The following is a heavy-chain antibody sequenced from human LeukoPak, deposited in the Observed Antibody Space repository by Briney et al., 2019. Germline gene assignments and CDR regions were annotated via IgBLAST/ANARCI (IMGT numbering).Heavy chain of an antibody. D-gene: IGHD6-19*01. J-gene: IGHJ4*02. CDR2: VSYDGGNR. CDR3: AREWTYSSGWSASGY. CDR1: QFTFSDYS. Sequence: GGSPRLSCAASQFTFSDYSMHWVRQAPGKGLEWVALVSYDGGNRYYADSVKGRFTISRDNPKNTLYLQMNSLRGEDTALYYCAREWTYSSGWSASGYWGQGTLVTVSS. V-gene: IGHV3-30-3*01.